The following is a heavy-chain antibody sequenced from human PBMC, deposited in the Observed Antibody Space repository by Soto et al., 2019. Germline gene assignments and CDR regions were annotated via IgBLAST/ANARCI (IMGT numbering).Heavy chain of an antibody. V-gene: IGHV3-11*05. Sequence: QVQLVESGGGLVKPGGSLRLSCAASGFTFSDYYMSWIRQAPGKGLEWVSYISSSSSYTNYADSVKGRFTISRDNANNSLYLKMNSLRAEDTAVYYCARDLPGYSGYDYVYYYYGMDVWGQGTTVTVSS. CDR3: ARDLPGYSGYDYVYYYYGMDV. CDR1: GFTFSDYY. CDR2: ISSSSSYT. J-gene: IGHJ6*02. D-gene: IGHD5-12*01.